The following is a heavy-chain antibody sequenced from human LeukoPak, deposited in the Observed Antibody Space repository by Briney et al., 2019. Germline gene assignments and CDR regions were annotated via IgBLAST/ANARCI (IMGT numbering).Heavy chain of an antibody. J-gene: IGHJ4*02. V-gene: IGHV4-59*01. CDR2: IYYSGST. Sequence: SSETLSLTCTVSGGSISSYYWSWIRQPPGKGLEWIGYIYYSGSTNYNPSLKSRVTISVDTSKNQFSLKLSSVTAADTAVYYCARGLSGVWGQGTLVTVSS. CDR1: GGSISSYY. D-gene: IGHD1-26*01. CDR3: ARGLSGV.